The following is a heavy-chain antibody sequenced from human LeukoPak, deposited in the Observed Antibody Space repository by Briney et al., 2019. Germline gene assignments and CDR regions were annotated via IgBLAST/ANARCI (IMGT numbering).Heavy chain of an antibody. V-gene: IGHV4-59*01. CDR2: IYYSGST. Sequence: SETLSLTCTVSGGSIRSYYWSWMRQPPGKGLEWIGYIYYSGSTNYNPSLKSRVTISVDTSKNQFSLKLSSVTAADTAVYYCARGGSSSSDLDYWGQGTLVTVSS. D-gene: IGHD6-6*01. J-gene: IGHJ4*02. CDR3: ARGGSSSSDLDY. CDR1: GGSIRSYY.